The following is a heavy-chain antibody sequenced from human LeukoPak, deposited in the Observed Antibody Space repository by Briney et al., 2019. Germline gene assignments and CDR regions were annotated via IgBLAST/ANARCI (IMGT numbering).Heavy chain of an antibody. V-gene: IGHV3-33*01. CDR2: IWYDGSNK. CDR1: GFTFSSYG. J-gene: IGHJ4*02. D-gene: IGHD3-22*01. CDR3: ARFYDSSGYYYEPGHYFDY. Sequence: PGRSLRLSCAASGFTFSSYGMHWVRQAPGKGLEWVAVIWYDGSNKYYADSVKGRFTISRDNSKNTLYLQMSSLRAEDTAVYYCARFYDSSGYYYEPGHYFDYWGQGTLVTVSS.